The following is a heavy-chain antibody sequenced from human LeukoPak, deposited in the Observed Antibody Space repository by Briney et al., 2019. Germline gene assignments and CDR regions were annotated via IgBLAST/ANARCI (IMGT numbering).Heavy chain of an antibody. D-gene: IGHD3-16*01. CDR2: ISYDGSNK. V-gene: IGHV3-30-3*02. CDR1: GFTFSSYA. J-gene: IGHJ4*02. Sequence: SGGSLRLSCAASGFTFSSYAMHWVRQAPGKGLEWVAVISYDGSNKYYADSVKGRFTISRDNSKNTLYLQMKSLRAEDTAVYYCAKRRGDYVWGYFDYWGQGTLVTVSS. CDR3: AKRRGDYVWGYFDY.